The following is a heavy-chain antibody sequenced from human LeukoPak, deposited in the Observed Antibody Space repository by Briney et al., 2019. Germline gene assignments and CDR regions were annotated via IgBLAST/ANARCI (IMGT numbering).Heavy chain of an antibody. J-gene: IGHJ4*02. D-gene: IGHD2-8*02. V-gene: IGHV4-59*08. CDR2: IYYSGST. Sequence: SETLSLTCTVSGGSISSYYWSWIRQPPGKGLEWLGYIYYSGSTNYNPSLKSRVTISVDTSNNQFSLKLSSVTAADTAVYYCTRNPTGGYYYFDYWGQGMLVTVSS. CDR3: TRNPTGGYYYFDY. CDR1: GGSISSYY.